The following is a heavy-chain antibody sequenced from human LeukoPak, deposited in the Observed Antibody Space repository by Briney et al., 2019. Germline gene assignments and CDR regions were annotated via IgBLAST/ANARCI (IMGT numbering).Heavy chain of an antibody. D-gene: IGHD3-22*01. Sequence: GESLKISCKASGYTFTTSWIGWVRQMPGKGLEWMGIIYPGDSDTRYSPSFQGQVTISADKSISTAYLQWSSLKASDTATYYCARLGYYDSSGYYGYYFDYWGQGTLVTVSS. CDR1: GYTFTTSW. J-gene: IGHJ4*02. V-gene: IGHV5-51*01. CDR2: IYPGDSDT. CDR3: ARLGYYDSSGYYGYYFDY.